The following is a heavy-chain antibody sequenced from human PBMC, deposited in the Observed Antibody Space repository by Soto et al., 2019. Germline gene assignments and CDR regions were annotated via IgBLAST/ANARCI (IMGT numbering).Heavy chain of an antibody. CDR3: AKGVGALSLVWFDP. J-gene: IGHJ5*02. CDR2: IRDSEST. CDR1: GGSITSHY. Sequence: QVQLQESGPGLVKPSETLSLTCTVSGGSITSHYWGWLRQPPGKGLEWIGYIRDSESTNFNPSLKSRVTISKDTSKNLFSLKLNSVTAADTAVYFCAKGVGALSLVWFDPWGQGILVTVSS. V-gene: IGHV4-59*11. D-gene: IGHD1-26*01.